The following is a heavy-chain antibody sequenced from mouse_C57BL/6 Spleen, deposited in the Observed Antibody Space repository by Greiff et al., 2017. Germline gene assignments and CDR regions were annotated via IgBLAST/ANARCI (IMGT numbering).Heavy chain of an antibody. CDR3: ASNPLYYYGSSSWYFDV. V-gene: IGHV1-55*01. Sequence: VQLQQSGAELVKPGASVKMSCKASGYTFTSYWITWVKQRPGQGLEWIGDIYPGSGSTNYNEKFKSKATLTVDTSSSTAYMQLSSLTSEDSAVYYCASNPLYYYGSSSWYFDVWGTGTTVTVSS. D-gene: IGHD1-1*01. CDR2: IYPGSGST. J-gene: IGHJ1*03. CDR1: GYTFTSYW.